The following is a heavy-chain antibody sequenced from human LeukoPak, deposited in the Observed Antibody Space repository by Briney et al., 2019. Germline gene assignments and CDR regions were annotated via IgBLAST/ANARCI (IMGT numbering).Heavy chain of an antibody. CDR2: IYYSGST. D-gene: IGHD6-13*01. V-gene: IGHV4-31*03. CDR3: ATLMASIAAAGTSYNWFDP. J-gene: IGHJ5*02. Sequence: PSETLSLTCTVSGGSISSGGYYWSWIRQHPGKGLEWIGYIYYSGSTYYNPSLKSRVTISVDTSKNQFSLKLSSVTAADTAVYYCATLMASIAAAGTSYNWFDPWGQGTLVTVSS. CDR1: GGSISSGGYY.